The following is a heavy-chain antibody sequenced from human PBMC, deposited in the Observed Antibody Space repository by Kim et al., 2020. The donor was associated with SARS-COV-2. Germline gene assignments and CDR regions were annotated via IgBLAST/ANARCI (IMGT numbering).Heavy chain of an antibody. CDR3: ARNNAMDV. CDR1: RFSFSNHW. Sequence: GGSLRLSCAASRFSFSNHWMTWVRQAPGRGPEWVANIKQHGSEKYYVGSVRGRFTISRDDAKNSLYLQMNSLRAEDTAIYYCARNNAMDVWGQGTTVTVSS. CDR2: IKQHGSEK. V-gene: IGHV3-7*03. J-gene: IGHJ6*02.